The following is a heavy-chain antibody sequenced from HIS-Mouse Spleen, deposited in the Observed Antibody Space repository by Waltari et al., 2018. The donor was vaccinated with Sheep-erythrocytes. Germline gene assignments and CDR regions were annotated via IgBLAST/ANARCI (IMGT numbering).Heavy chain of an antibody. J-gene: IGHJ4*02. Sequence: EVQLVESGGGLVKPGGSLRLSCAASGFTFSSYSMNWVGPAPGKGLEWVSAISSSSSYIYYANSVKGRFTISRDNAKNSLYLQMNSLRAEDTAVYYCARDRSNYFDYWGQGTLVTVSS. CDR2: ISSSSSYI. CDR1: GFTFSSYS. D-gene: IGHD3-10*01. CDR3: ARDRSNYFDY. V-gene: IGHV3-21*01.